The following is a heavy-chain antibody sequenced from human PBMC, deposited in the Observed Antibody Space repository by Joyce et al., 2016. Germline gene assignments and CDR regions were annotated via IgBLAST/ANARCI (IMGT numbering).Heavy chain of an antibody. CDR3: ARESGSPWGAFDI. CDR1: GYTYINYG. J-gene: IGHJ3*02. Sequence: QVQLVQSGAEVKKPGASVKVSCKASGYTYINYGIIWVRQAPGQGLDWMGWISTYNGNTNYAQKFQGRVTMTTETSTSTAYMELRSLRSDDTAVYYCARESGSPWGAFDIWGQGTMVTVSS. D-gene: IGHD1-26*01. CDR2: ISTYNGNT. V-gene: IGHV1-18*01.